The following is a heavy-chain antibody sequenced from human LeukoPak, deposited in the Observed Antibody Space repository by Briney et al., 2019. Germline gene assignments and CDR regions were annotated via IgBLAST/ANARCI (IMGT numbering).Heavy chain of an antibody. CDR1: GYSFTSYW. V-gene: IGHV5-51*01. CDR3: ARRPGHYDSSGYYYYFDY. Sequence: GESLKISCKGSGYSFTSYWIGWVRQMPGKGLEWMGIIYPGDSDTRYSPSFQGQVTISADKSISTAYLQWSSLTASDTAMYYCARRPGHYDSSGYYYYFDYWGQGTLVTVSS. D-gene: IGHD3-22*01. CDR2: IYPGDSDT. J-gene: IGHJ4*02.